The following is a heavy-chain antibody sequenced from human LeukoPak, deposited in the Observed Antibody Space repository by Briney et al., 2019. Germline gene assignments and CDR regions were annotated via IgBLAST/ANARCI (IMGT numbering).Heavy chain of an antibody. CDR3: ARAAYCTNGVCRYFDY. CDR1: GYSFTSYW. V-gene: IGHV5-51*01. CDR2: IYPGDSDT. D-gene: IGHD2-8*01. J-gene: IGHJ4*02. Sequence: GESLKISCKGSGYSFTSYWIGWVRQMPGKGLEWMGIIYPGDSDTRYSPSFQGQVIISADKSISTAYLQWSSLKASDTAMYYCARAAYCTNGVCRYFDYWGQGTLVTVSS.